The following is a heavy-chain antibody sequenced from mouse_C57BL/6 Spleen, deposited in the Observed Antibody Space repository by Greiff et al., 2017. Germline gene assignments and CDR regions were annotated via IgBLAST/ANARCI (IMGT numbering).Heavy chain of an antibody. CDR3: ARATSVVATDAMDY. CDR1: GYTFTSYW. V-gene: IGHV1-72*01. CDR2: IDPNSGGT. Sequence: QVQLQQPGAELVKPGASVKLSCKASGYTFTSYWMHWVKQRPGRGLEWIGRIDPNSGGTKYNEKFKSKATLPVDKPSSTAYMQLSSLTSDDSAVYYCARATSVVATDAMDYWGQGTSVTVSS. D-gene: IGHD1-1*01. J-gene: IGHJ4*01.